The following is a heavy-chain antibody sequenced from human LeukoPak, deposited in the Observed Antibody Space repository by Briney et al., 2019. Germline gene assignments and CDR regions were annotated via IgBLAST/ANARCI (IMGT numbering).Heavy chain of an antibody. CDR1: GFTFDFYT. CDR2: IHDSRNYI. CDR3: AKDVSGVAEGVDL. J-gene: IGHJ4*01. D-gene: IGHD3-10*01. Sequence: VDSLRLSCVASGFTFDFYTMDWLRQAPGKGPEWLASIHDSRNYIHYAASVRGRFTISRDNTRNSLLLQMEGLRGDDTAVYFCAKDVSGVAEGVDLWGEGTLVTVSS. V-gene: IGHV3-21*01.